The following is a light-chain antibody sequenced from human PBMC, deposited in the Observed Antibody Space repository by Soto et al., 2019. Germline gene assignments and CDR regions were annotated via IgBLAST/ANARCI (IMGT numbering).Light chain of an antibody. CDR2: DAY. V-gene: IGKV1-5*01. CDR3: QQYQRYWT. Sequence: DIQLTQSPSTLSASVGDRVTINCRASQGITGWLAWYQQKPGKAPKLLIFDAYTLESGVPPRFTGSGSGTEYTLIISNLQPDDFATYYCQQYQRYWTFGHGTKVEVK. CDR1: QGITGW. J-gene: IGKJ1*01.